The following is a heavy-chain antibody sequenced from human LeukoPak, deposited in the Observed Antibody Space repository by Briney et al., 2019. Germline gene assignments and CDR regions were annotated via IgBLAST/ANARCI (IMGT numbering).Heavy chain of an antibody. CDR2: IRSSGDNT. Sequence: GGSLRLSCAASGFTFSSYDMTWVRQAPGRGLEWVSSIRSSGDNTYYGDSVKGRFTVSRDNSKNTVYLEMNNMRVDDTAVYYCARAEISVTTGDLDLWGQGALVIVSS. J-gene: IGHJ5*02. V-gene: IGHV3-23*01. CDR3: ARAEISVTTGDLDL. D-gene: IGHD4-17*01. CDR1: GFTFSSYD.